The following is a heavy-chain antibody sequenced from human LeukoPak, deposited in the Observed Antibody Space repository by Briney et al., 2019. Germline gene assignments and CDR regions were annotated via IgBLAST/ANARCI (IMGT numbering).Heavy chain of an antibody. V-gene: IGHV1-24*01. J-gene: IGHJ4*02. CDR1: GYTLTELS. CDR2: FDPEXXXT. D-gene: IGHD2-8*01. Sequence: ASVKVSCKVSGYTLTELSMHWVRQAHGKGLEWXGGFDPEXXXTXXXXXFQXRVTMTEDTSTDTAYMELSSLRSEDTAVYYCATDGVLALGIFYYWGQGTLVTVSS. CDR3: ATDGVLALGIFYY.